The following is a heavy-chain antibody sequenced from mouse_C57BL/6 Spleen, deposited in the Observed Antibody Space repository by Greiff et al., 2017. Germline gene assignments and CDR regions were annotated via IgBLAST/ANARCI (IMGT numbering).Heavy chain of an antibody. V-gene: IGHV1-61*01. J-gene: IGHJ3*01. CDR3: ARGYGSERDWFAY. D-gene: IGHD1-1*01. CDR2: IYPSDSET. CDR1: GYTFTSYW. Sequence: QVQLQQPGAELVRPGSSVKLSCKASGYTFTSYWMDWVKQRPGQGLEWIGNIYPSDSETHYNQKFKDKATLTVDKSSSTAYMQLSSLTSEDSAVYSCARGYGSERDWFAYWGQGTLVTVSA.